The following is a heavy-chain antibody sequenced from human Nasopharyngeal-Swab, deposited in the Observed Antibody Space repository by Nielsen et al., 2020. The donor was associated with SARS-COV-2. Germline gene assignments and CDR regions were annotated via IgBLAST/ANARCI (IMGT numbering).Heavy chain of an antibody. CDR1: GFSFSDYY. J-gene: IGHJ4*02. CDR3: ARGLRGRTDFDY. CDR2: ISTTGTTM. D-gene: IGHD3/OR15-3a*01. V-gene: IGHV3-11*01. Sequence: GESLKISCAASGFSFSDYYISWIRQAPGKGLEWVSYISTTGTTMYYADSVKGRFIISRDNAKNSLFLQMNGLRAEDTAVYYCARGLRGRTDFDYWGQGTLVTVS.